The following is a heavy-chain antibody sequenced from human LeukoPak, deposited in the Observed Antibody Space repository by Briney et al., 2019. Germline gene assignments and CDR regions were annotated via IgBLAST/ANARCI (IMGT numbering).Heavy chain of an antibody. CDR2: IYYSGST. CDR3: ARNPAGFDP. Sequence: SETLSLTCTVSGGSISSHYWSWIRQPPGKGLEWIGYIYYSGSTNYNPSLKSRVTISVDTSKNQFSLKLSSVTAADTAVYYCARNPAGFDPWGQGTLVTVSS. CDR1: GGSISSHY. V-gene: IGHV4-59*11. J-gene: IGHJ5*02.